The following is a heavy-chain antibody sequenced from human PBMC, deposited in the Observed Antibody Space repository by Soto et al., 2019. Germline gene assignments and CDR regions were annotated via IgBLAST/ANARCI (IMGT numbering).Heavy chain of an antibody. CDR3: TKANRYCSGANCFTFDY. D-gene: IGHD2-15*01. J-gene: IGHJ4*02. CDR2: FSSGGGGT. V-gene: IGHV3-23*01. Sequence: GGSLRLSCTASGFTFSNYAMSWVRQAPGKGLEWVSTFSSGGGGTYYADSVKGRFTISRDNSKNTLSLQMNSLRTEDTAVYYCTKANRYCSGANCFTFDYWGLGTLVTVSS. CDR1: GFTFSNYA.